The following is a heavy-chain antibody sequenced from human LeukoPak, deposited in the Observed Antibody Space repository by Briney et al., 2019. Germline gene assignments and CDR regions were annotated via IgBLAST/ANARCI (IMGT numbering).Heavy chain of an antibody. Sequence: ASVKVSCKASGCTFTSYGISWVRQAPGQGLEWMGWISAYNGNTNYAQKLQGRVTMTTDTSTSTAYMELRSLRSDDTAVYYCAREDGTYDFWSGYQYYFDYWGQGTLDTVSS. CDR3: AREDGTYDFWSGYQYYFDY. CDR2: ISAYNGNT. J-gene: IGHJ4*02. CDR1: GCTFTSYG. V-gene: IGHV1-18*01. D-gene: IGHD3-3*01.